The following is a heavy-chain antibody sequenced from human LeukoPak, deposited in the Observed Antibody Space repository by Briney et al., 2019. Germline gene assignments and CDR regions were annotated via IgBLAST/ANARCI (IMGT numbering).Heavy chain of an antibody. CDR3: AKDPSEASHPYYFAD. CDR2: IRSSGSYI. D-gene: IGHD6-25*01. J-gene: IGHJ4*02. V-gene: IGHV3-21*01. CDR1: GFTFSTYT. Sequence: GGSLRLSCAGSGFTFSTYTMNWVRQAPGKGLEGVSYIRSSGSYIYYADSANGRFTIYRDNDKHFLYLQMNSLRADDTAVYYCAKDPSEASHPYYFADWGQGTLVTVSS.